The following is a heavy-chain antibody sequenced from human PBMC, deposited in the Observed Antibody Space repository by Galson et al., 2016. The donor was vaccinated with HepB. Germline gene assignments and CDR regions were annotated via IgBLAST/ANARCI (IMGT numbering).Heavy chain of an antibody. D-gene: IGHD3-22*01. CDR1: GASITTTDHY. CDR2: IHYGGDT. J-gene: IGHJ4*02. Sequence: SETLSLTCAVSGASITTTDHYWAWIRQPPGKGLEWIGAIHYGGDTFYSEALKSRVTLSVDTAKNQFSLKLSSVTAADSALYFCSRLGSDNSGPQFDYWGQGALVTVSS. CDR3: SRLGSDNSGPQFDY. V-gene: IGHV4-39*01.